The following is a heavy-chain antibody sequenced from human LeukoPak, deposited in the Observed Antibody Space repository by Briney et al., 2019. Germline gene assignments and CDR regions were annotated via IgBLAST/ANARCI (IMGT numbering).Heavy chain of an antibody. D-gene: IGHD1-7*01. J-gene: IGHJ4*02. V-gene: IGHV4-59*02. CDR1: GGSVNSHY. CDR2: LYFSGST. Sequence: SETLSLTCTVSGGSVNSHYWSWIRQPPGKGLEWIGYLYFSGSTGYNPSLKSRVTISVDTSKNQFSLKLSSVTAADTAVYYCATGRNWNYVSLDYWGQGTLVTVSS. CDR3: ATGRNWNYVSLDY.